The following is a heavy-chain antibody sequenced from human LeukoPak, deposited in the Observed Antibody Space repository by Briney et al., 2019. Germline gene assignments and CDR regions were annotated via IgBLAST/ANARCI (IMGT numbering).Heavy chain of an antibody. J-gene: IGHJ4*02. CDR1: GASISSGDYY. CDR2: MYSSGTT. CDR3: ARHSWQLASSIDY. V-gene: IGHV4-30-4*08. D-gene: IGHD6-6*01. Sequence: SQTLSLTCTVSGASISSGDYYWSWIRQPPGKGLEWIGYMYSSGTTYYNPSLKSRVTISVDTSKNQFSLKLSSVTAADTAVYYCARHSWQLASSIDYWGQGTLVTVSS.